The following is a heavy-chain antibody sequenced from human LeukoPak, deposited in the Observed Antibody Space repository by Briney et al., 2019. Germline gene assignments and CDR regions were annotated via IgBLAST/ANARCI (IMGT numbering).Heavy chain of an antibody. D-gene: IGHD5-12*01. J-gene: IGHJ4*02. CDR1: GYTFTGYY. Sequence: GAPVKVSCKASGYTFTGYYMHWVRQAPGQGLEWMGWINPNSGGTNYAQKFQGRVTMTRDTSISTAYMELSRLRSDDTAVYYCARPPYGGYGEDFDYWGQGTLVTVSS. CDR2: INPNSGGT. V-gene: IGHV1-2*02. CDR3: ARPPYGGYGEDFDY.